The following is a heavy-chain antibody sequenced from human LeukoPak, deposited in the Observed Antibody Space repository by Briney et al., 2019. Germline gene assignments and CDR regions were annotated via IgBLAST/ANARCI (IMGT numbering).Heavy chain of an antibody. CDR3: AREGIAAAGTDFDY. V-gene: IGHV3-20*04. CDR2: INWNGVST. J-gene: IGHJ4*02. CDR1: GFTFDDYG. D-gene: IGHD6-13*01. Sequence: PGGSLRLSCAASGFTFDDYGMSWVRQATGKGLEWVSGINWNGVSTGYADSGKGRFHSSRDNAKNSLYLQMNSLRAEDTALYYCAREGIAAAGTDFDYWGQGTLVTVSS.